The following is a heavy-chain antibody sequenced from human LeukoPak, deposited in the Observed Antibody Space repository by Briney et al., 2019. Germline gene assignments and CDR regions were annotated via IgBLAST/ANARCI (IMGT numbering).Heavy chain of an antibody. CDR2: IYTSGST. D-gene: IGHD2-15*01. CDR3: ARARAGSDFDY. CDR1: GGSISSGSYY. J-gene: IGHJ4*02. V-gene: IGHV4-61*09. Sequence: PSETLSLTCTVSGGSISSGSYYWSWIRQPAGRGLEWIGHIYTSGSTNYNPSLKSRPTISVDTSKNQFSLKLSSETAADTAVYYCARARAGSDFDYWGQGTLVTASS.